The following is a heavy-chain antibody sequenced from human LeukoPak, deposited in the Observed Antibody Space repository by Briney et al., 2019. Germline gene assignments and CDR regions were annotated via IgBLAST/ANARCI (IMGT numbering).Heavy chain of an antibody. J-gene: IGHJ3*02. CDR3: AREIRWYLDAFDI. V-gene: IGHV4-59*01. CDR2: IYYSGST. D-gene: IGHD4-23*01. Sequence: SETLSLTCTVSGGSISSYYWSWIRQPPGKGLEWIGYIYYSGSTNYNPSLKSRVTISVDTSKNQFSLKLSSVTAADTAVYYCAREIRWYLDAFDIWGQGTMVTVSS. CDR1: GGSISSYY.